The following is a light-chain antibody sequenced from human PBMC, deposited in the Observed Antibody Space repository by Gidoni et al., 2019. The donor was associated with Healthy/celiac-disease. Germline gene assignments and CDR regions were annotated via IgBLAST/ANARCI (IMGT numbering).Light chain of an antibody. CDR3: AAWDDSLSGRV. J-gene: IGLJ3*02. CDR2: RNN. CDR1: SSNIGSNY. V-gene: IGLV1-47*01. Sequence: QSVLPQPPSASGPPGQGVTISCSGSSSNIGSNYVYWYQQLPGTAPKLLIYRNNQRPSGVPDRFSGSKSGTSASLAISGLRSEDEADYYCAAWDDSLSGRVFGGGTKLTVL.